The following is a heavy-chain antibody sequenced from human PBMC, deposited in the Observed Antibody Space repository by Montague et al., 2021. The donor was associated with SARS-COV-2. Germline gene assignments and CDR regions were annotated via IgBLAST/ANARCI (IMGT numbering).Heavy chain of an antibody. CDR3: ARIRYDILTGYQTLFDY. J-gene: IGHJ4*02. V-gene: IGHV2-70*11. Sequence: PALVKSTQTLTLTYTFSGFSLSTSGMCVSWIRRPPGKALEWLARIDWDDDKYYSTSLKTRLTISKDTSKNQVVLTMTNMDPVDTATYYCARIRYDILTGYQTLFDYWGQGTLVTVSS. CDR2: IDWDDDK. D-gene: IGHD3-9*01. CDR1: GFSLSTSGMC.